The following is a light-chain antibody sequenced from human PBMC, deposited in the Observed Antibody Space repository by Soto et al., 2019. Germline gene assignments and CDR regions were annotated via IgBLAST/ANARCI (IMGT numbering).Light chain of an antibody. CDR1: QSVSGN. CDR3: QQYNRWPLT. J-gene: IGKJ4*01. CDR2: GAS. V-gene: IGKV3-15*01. Sequence: EIMMTQSPATLSVSQGERATLSCRASQSVSGNLAWYQQKPGQAPRLLIHGASTRATGIPARFSGSGSGTEFTLIISSLQSEDFAVFYCQQYNRWPLTFGGGSKVEIK.